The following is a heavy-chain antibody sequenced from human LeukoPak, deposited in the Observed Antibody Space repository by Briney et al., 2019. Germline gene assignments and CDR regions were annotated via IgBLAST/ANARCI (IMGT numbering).Heavy chain of an antibody. V-gene: IGHV3-66*04. Sequence: PGGSLRLSCAASGFTVSSNYMSWVRQAPGKGLEWVSVIYSGGSTYYADSVKGRFTISRDNSKNTLYLQMNSLRAEDTAVYYCARQMTYYDFWSGYYTHYFDYWGQGTLVTVSS. J-gene: IGHJ4*02. CDR1: GFTVSSNY. CDR2: IYSGGST. D-gene: IGHD3-3*01. CDR3: ARQMTYYDFWSGYYTHYFDY.